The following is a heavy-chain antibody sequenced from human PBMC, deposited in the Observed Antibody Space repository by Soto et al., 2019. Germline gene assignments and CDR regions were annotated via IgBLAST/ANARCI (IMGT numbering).Heavy chain of an antibody. Sequence: EVQLVESGGGLVQPGGSLRLSWAASGFTFSSFSMDWVRQAPGKSLEWLSHIGTSGAPIHDADSVRGRFTISRDNAANSLYLQMNSLRDEDTAVYYCARGFLSNSLDVWGQGTTVIVSS. J-gene: IGHJ3*01. V-gene: IGHV3-48*02. D-gene: IGHD3-3*01. CDR3: ARGFLSNSLDV. CDR1: GFTFSSFS. CDR2: IGTSGAPI.